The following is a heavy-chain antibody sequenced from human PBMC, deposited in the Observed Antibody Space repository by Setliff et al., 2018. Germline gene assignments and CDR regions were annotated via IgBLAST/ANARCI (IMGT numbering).Heavy chain of an antibody. V-gene: IGHV4-30-4*08. D-gene: IGHD1-26*01. CDR2: IYSSGST. CDR3: ARGEGGSYLGAYYYYNMDV. J-gene: IGHJ6*03. Sequence: SETLSLTCTVSGGSISSGDYYWSWIRQPPGKGLEWIGYIYSSGSTYYNPSLKSRVSISVDTSKNQFSLKLSSVTAADTAVYYCARGEGGSYLGAYYYYNMDVWGQGTMVTVSS. CDR1: GGSISSGDYY.